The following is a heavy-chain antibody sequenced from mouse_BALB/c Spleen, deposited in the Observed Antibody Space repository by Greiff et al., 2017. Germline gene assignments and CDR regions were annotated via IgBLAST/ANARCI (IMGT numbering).Heavy chain of an antibody. Sequence: EVKVEESGGGLVKPGGSLKLSCAASGFTFSSYTMSWVRQTPEKRLEWVATISSGGSYTYYPDSVKGRFTISRDNAKNTLYLQMSSLKSEDTAMYYCTRGDPITTVVATRYFDVWGAGTTVTVSS. D-gene: IGHD1-1*01. CDR2: ISSGGSYT. CDR1: GFTFSSYT. J-gene: IGHJ1*01. V-gene: IGHV5-6-4*01. CDR3: TRGDPITTVVATRYFDV.